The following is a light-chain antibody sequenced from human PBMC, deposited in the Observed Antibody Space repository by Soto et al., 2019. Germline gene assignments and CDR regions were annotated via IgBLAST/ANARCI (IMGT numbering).Light chain of an antibody. CDR3: QQRGNWPWT. J-gene: IGKJ1*01. CDR1: QSVSSY. V-gene: IGKV3-11*01. CDR2: DAS. Sequence: EIVLTQSPGTLSLSPGERATLSCRASQSVSSYLAWYQQKPGQAPRLLIYDASNRATGIPGRFSGSGSGTDFTLTISSLEPEDFAVYYCQQRGNWPWTFGQGTKVDIK.